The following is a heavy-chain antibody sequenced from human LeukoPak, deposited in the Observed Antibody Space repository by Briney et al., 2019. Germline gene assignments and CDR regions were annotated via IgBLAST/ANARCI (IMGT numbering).Heavy chain of an antibody. Sequence: GGSLRLSCTVSGFTVSSDSMSWVRQAPGKGLEWVSGIIGSGGSTYYADSVKGRFTISRDNSKNTLFLQMNSLRADDTAIYYCAKDRRSISFDCWGQGTLVTVSS. D-gene: IGHD2/OR15-2a*01. CDR1: GFTVSSDS. CDR3: AKDRRSISFDC. J-gene: IGHJ4*02. V-gene: IGHV3-23*01. CDR2: IIGSGGST.